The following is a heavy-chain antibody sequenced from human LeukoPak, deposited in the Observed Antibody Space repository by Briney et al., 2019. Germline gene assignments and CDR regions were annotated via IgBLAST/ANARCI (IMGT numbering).Heavy chain of an antibody. Sequence: ASVKVSCKASGYTFTSYGISWVRQAPGQGLEWMGWISPNNGNTNYPQKFQGRVTMTIDTSTSTGYMEVRSLRSDDTAVYYCARPRTSGWIHDVYDIWGQGTLVTVPS. V-gene: IGHV1-18*01. J-gene: IGHJ3*02. CDR3: ARPRTSGWIHDVYDI. D-gene: IGHD6-19*01. CDR2: ISPNNGNT. CDR1: GYTFTSYG.